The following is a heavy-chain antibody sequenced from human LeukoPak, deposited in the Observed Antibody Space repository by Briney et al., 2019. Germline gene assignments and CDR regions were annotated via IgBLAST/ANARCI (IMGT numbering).Heavy chain of an antibody. CDR1: GGSISSYY. J-gene: IGHJ4*02. CDR3: ARFAYCGGHCWYYFDY. Sequence: SETLSLTCTVSGGSISSYYWSWIRQPPGKGLEWIGYIYSGGNTNYNPSLKSRITISVDTSKNQFSLKLSSVTAADTAVYYCARFAYCGGHCWYYFDYWGQGSLVTVSS. V-gene: IGHV4-59*01. CDR2: IYSGGNT. D-gene: IGHD2-21*02.